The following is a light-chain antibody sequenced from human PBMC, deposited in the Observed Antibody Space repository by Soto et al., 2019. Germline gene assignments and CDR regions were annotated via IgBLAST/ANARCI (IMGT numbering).Light chain of an antibody. CDR2: GNS. CDR3: VAWDDSLIAYVV. J-gene: IGLJ2*01. CDR1: SSKIGAGYD. Sequence: QSVLTQPPSVSGAPGQRVTISCTGSSSKIGAGYDVHWYQQLPGTAPKLLIYGNSNRPSGVPDRFSGSKSGTSASLAITGLQSEDESDYYCVAWDDSLIAYVVFGGGTKVTVL. V-gene: IGLV1-40*01.